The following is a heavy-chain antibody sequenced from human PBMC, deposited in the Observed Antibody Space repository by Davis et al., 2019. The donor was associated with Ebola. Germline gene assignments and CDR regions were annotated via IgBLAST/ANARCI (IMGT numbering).Heavy chain of an antibody. CDR2: INIDGSST. CDR1: GFTLSSYA. Sequence: HTGGSLRLSCAAPGFTLSSYAMHWVRQAPGKGLVWVSRINIDGSSTSYADSVKGRFTISKDSSKSTLYLQMNTLTPEDTAVYFCARVGRYCTNGVCYRWFDPWGQGTLVTVSS. D-gene: IGHD2-8*01. CDR3: ARVGRYCTNGVCYRWFDP. J-gene: IGHJ5*02. V-gene: IGHV3-74*01.